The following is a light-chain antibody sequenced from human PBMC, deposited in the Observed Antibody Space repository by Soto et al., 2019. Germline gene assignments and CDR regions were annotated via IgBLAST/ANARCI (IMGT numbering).Light chain of an antibody. J-gene: IGLJ1*01. CDR2: GNT. CDR3: QSYDRSLSAPYV. V-gene: IGLV1-40*01. Sequence: QSVLAQPPSVSGAPGQRVTISCTGSSSNIGADFAVHWYQQLPGTAPKLLIYGNTNRPSGVPDRFSGSRSGTSASLAITGLQAEDEADYYCQSYDRSLSAPYVFGAGTKVTVL. CDR1: SSNIGADFA.